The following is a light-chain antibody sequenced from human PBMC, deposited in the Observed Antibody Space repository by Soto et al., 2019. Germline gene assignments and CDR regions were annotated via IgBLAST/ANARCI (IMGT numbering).Light chain of an antibody. Sequence: DSQMTQSPSTLPASVGDIVTITCRASQSASICLAWYQQKPGKPPKLLIYDDSRSESGVPSRFSGSESGAEVTLPISGLQPDDFATYYCHQYSSFPYTFGQGTNLDIK. CDR2: DDS. J-gene: IGKJ2*01. CDR3: HQYSSFPYT. V-gene: IGKV1-5*01. CDR1: QSASIC.